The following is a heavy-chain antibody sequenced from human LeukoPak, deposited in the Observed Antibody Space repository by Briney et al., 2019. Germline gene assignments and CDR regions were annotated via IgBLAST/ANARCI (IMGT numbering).Heavy chain of an antibody. CDR1: GGSISSYY. CDR2: IYTSGST. V-gene: IGHV4-4*07. J-gene: IGHJ6*02. Sequence: SETLSLTCTVSGGSISSYYWSWIRQPAGKGLEWIGRIYTSGSTNYNPSLKSRVTMSVDTSKNQFSLKLSSVTAADTAVYYCASHYDILTGYFHSGLYGMDVWGQGTTVTVSS. CDR3: ASHYDILTGYFHSGLYGMDV. D-gene: IGHD3-9*01.